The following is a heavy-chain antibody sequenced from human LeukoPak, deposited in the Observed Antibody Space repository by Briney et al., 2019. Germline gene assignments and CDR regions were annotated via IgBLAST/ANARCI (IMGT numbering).Heavy chain of an antibody. CDR2: IKSKTDGGTT. V-gene: IGHV3-15*07. Sequence: GGSLRLSCAASSFTFSIAWMNWVRQAPGKGLEWVGRIKSKTDGGTTDYAAPVKGRFTISRDDSKNTLYLQMNSLKTEDTAVYYCTTGSSYYYDSSGYFRWGQGTLVTVSS. CDR1: SFTFSIAW. J-gene: IGHJ4*02. CDR3: TTGSSYYYDSSGYFR. D-gene: IGHD3-22*01.